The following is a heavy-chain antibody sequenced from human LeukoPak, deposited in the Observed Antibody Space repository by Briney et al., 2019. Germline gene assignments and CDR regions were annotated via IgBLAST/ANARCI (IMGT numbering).Heavy chain of an antibody. CDR2: IRPSGDNT. D-gene: IGHD6-19*01. V-gene: IGHV3-23*01. Sequence: PGGSLRLSCAASGFTFSSYDMTWVRQAPGRGLEWVSSIRPSGDNTYYGDAVKGRFTISRDNSKTTVYLQMTNMRVDDTAVYYWARVAGWHWFDPWGQGTLVTVSS. J-gene: IGHJ5*02. CDR1: GFTFSSYD. CDR3: ARVAGWHWFDP.